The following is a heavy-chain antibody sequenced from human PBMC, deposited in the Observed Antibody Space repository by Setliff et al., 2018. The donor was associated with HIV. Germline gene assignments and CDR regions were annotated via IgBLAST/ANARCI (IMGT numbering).Heavy chain of an antibody. V-gene: IGHV1-46*01. CDR1: GYTFTSDY. CDR2: INPAGNPT. J-gene: IGHJ6*03. CDR3: ASRSYGSSDYYYYMDV. D-gene: IGHD5-18*01. Sequence: ASVKVSCKASGYTFTSDYIHWVRQAPGQGFEWMGIINPAGNPTSYAQKFQGRLTMTRDTSTNTVYMELSSLRSEDTAVYYCASRSYGSSDYYYYMDVRGKGTTVTVSS.